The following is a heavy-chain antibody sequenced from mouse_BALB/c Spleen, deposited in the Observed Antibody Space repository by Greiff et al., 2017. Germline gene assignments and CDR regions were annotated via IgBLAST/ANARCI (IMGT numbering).Heavy chain of an antibody. CDR1: GFNIKDYY. CDR3: ARGPYGRFAY. J-gene: IGHJ3*01. CDR2: IDPENGNT. Sequence: VQLKESGAELVRPGALVKLSCKASGFNIKDYYMHWVKQRPEQGLEWIGWIDPENGNTIYDPKFQGKASITADTSSNTAYLQLSSLTSEDTAVYYCARGPYGRFAYWGQGTLVTVSA. V-gene: IGHV14-1*02. D-gene: IGHD2-1*01.